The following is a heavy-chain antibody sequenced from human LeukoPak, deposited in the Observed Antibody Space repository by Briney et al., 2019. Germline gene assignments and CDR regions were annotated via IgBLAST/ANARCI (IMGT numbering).Heavy chain of an antibody. CDR1: GFTFSNAW. V-gene: IGHV3-15*01. CDR2: IKSKTDGGTT. J-gene: IGHJ3*02. CDR3: ARGGSYLSAFDI. D-gene: IGHD1-26*01. Sequence: GGSLRLSCAASGFTFSNAWMSWVRQAPGKGLEWVGRIKSKTDGGTTDYAAPVKGRFTISRDNSKNTLYLQMNSLRAEDTAVYYCARGGSYLSAFDIWGQGTMVTVSS.